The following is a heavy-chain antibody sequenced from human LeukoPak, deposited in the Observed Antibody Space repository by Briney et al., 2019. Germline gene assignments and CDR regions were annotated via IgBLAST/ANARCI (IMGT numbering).Heavy chain of an antibody. Sequence: GGSLRLSCAASGFTFSSYGMHWVRQAPGKGLEGVSYISNGGSSIDYADSVKGRFTISRANAKNSLYLQMNSLRVEDTAVYYCARGRSTKNYWGQGTLVTVSS. CDR1: GFTFSSYG. J-gene: IGHJ4*02. D-gene: IGHD2-8*01. V-gene: IGHV3-48*04. CDR2: ISNGGSSI. CDR3: ARGRSTKNY.